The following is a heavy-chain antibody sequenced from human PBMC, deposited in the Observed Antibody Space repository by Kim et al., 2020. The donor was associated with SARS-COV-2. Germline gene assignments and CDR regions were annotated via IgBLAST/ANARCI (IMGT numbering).Heavy chain of an antibody. J-gene: IGHJ4*02. D-gene: IGHD2-2*03. CDR1: GYTFTGYY. Sequence: ASVKVSCKASGYTFTGYYMHWVRQAPGQGLEWMGWINPNSGGTNYAQKFQGRVTMTRDTSISTAYMELSRLRSDDTAVYYCARVDIVVVPAATHFDYWGQRALVTVSP. V-gene: IGHV1-2*02. CDR2: INPNSGGT. CDR3: ARVDIVVVPAATHFDY.